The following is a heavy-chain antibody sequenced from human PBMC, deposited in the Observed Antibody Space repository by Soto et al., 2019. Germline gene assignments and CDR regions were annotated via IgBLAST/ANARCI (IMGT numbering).Heavy chain of an antibody. V-gene: IGHV1-18*01. Sequence: QVQLVQSGAEVKKPGASVKVSCKASGYTFTIYDVSWVRQAPGQGLEWMGWISPDNGNIKYAQKVQDRITMTTDTSTSTAYMELRSLRYDDTAVYHCARTSVSNYNWFDFWGQGTLVTVS. CDR3: ARTSVSNYNWFDF. D-gene: IGHD4-4*01. CDR1: GYTFTIYD. CDR2: ISPDNGNI. J-gene: IGHJ5*01.